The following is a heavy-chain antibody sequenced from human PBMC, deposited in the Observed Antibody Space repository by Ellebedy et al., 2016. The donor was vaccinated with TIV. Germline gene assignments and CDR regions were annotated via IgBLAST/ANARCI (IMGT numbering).Heavy chain of an antibody. CDR1: GFTFSRYA. D-gene: IGHD6-19*01. V-gene: IGHV3-23*01. CDR3: AKRGGAGTKHFDY. CDR2: FGGSGYNT. J-gene: IGHJ4*02. Sequence: PGGSLRLSCAASGFTFSRYAMSWVRQAPGKGLEWVSTFGGSGYNTYYADSVKGRFTISRDNSKNTLYLQMNGLRAEDTAVYYCAKRGGAGTKHFDYWGQGTLVTVSS.